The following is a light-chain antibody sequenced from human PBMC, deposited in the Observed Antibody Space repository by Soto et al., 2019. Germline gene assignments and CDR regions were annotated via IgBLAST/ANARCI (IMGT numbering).Light chain of an antibody. CDR3: AAWDDSLSGVV. J-gene: IGLJ2*01. CDR2: RNS. V-gene: IGLV1-47*01. CDR1: TSNIESNY. Sequence: QSVLTQPPSASGTPGQRVTISCSGSTSNIESNYVYWYQQLPGTAPKLLIYRNSHRPSGVPDRFSGSKSGTSGSLVISGLRSEDEAGYYCAAWDDSLSGVVFGGGTKLTVL.